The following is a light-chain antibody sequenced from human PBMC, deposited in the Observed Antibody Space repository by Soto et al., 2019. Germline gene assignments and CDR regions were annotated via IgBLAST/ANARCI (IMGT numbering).Light chain of an antibody. V-gene: IGLV2-8*01. CDR3: CSYAGSNNLKV. CDR1: SSDVGGYNY. Sequence: QSVLTKPPSAKGSPGESVTISCTGTSSDVGGYNYVSWYQQHPGKAPKLMIYEVTKRPSGVPDRFSGSKSGNTTSLTVSGLQAEDEADYYCCSYAGSNNLKVFGTGTKVTVL. CDR2: EVT. J-gene: IGLJ1*01.